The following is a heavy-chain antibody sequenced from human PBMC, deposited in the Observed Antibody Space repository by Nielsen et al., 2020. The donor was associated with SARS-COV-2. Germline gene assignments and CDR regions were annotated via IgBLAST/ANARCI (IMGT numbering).Heavy chain of an antibody. CDR3: AKNYYDSTGPLGAFDV. D-gene: IGHD3-22*01. CDR2: IWYDGTNE. CDR1: GFIFRTYG. Sequence: GESLKLSCVASGFIFRTYGMHWVRQAPGKGLEWVAVIWYDGTNEYYADSVKGRFTISRDNSKNTLYLQMNSLRAEDTAVYYCAKNYYDSTGPLGAFDVWGQGTMVTSLQ. J-gene: IGHJ3*01. V-gene: IGHV3-33*06.